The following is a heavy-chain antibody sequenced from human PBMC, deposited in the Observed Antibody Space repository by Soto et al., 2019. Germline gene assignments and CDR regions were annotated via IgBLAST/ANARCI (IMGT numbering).Heavy chain of an antibody. Sequence: PGGSLRLSCAASGFTFSSYAMHWVRQAPGKGLEWVAVISYDGSNKYYADSVKGRFTISRDNSKNTLYLQMNSLRAEDTAVYYCARGFWSGYVGSDWGQGTLVTVSS. CDR1: GFTFSSYA. J-gene: IGHJ4*02. D-gene: IGHD3-3*01. V-gene: IGHV3-30-3*01. CDR2: ISYDGSNK. CDR3: ARGFWSGYVGSD.